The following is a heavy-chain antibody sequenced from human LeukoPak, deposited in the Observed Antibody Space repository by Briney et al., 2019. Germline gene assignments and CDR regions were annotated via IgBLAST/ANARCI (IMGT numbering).Heavy chain of an antibody. CDR1: GYTFTSYG. D-gene: IGHD6-13*01. CDR2: ISAYNGNT. V-gene: IGHV1-18*01. J-gene: IGHJ6*03. CDR3: ARDHLTTSHSSSWYWNYYYYYYMDV. Sequence: ASVKVSCKASGYTFTSYGISWVRQAPGQGLEWMGWISAYNGNTNYAQKLQGRVTMTTDTPTSTAYMELRSLRSDDTAVYYCARDHLTTSHSSSWYWNYYYYYYMDVWGKGTTVTVSS.